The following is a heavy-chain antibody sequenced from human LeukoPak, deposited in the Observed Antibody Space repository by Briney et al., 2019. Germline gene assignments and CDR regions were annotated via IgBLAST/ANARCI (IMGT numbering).Heavy chain of an antibody. CDR2: VSGTSEYI. J-gene: IGHJ4*02. CDR1: GFSFSTYS. Sequence: GGSLRLSCAASGFSFSTYSMIWVRQAPGKGLEWVSSVSGTSEYIYYADSVRGRFTISRDNAKNTVYLQMNSLRAEDTAIYYCARSLTTLTCEGYWGQGTLVTVSS. V-gene: IGHV3-21*06. CDR3: ARSLTTLTCEGY. D-gene: IGHD1-1*01.